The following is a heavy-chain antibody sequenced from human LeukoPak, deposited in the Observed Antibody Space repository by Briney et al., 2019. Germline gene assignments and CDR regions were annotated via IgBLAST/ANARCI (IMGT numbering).Heavy chain of an antibody. Sequence: GGSLRLSCAASGLTFSSYSMNWVRQAPGKGLEWVSSISSSSSYIYYADSVKGRFTISRDNAKNSLYLQMNSLRAEDTAVYYCARGSAELFDYWGQGTLVTVSS. CDR3: ARGSAELFDY. CDR2: ISSSSSYI. D-gene: IGHD1-26*01. CDR1: GLTFSSYS. V-gene: IGHV3-21*01. J-gene: IGHJ4*02.